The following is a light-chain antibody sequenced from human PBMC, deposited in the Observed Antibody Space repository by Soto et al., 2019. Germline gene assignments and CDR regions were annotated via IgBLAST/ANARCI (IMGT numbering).Light chain of an antibody. J-gene: IGKJ3*01. CDR2: DAS. CDR1: QGNGSR. CDR3: QQGNSFPLT. Sequence: DIRMTQSPSSVSAAVADRVTITCRAGQGNGSRLDWYQQKSGEAPKLLIYDASSLQSGVPSRFSGSGSGTDITLTISSLQPEDFATYYCQQGNSFPLTFGPGTKVDIK. V-gene: IGKV1-12*01.